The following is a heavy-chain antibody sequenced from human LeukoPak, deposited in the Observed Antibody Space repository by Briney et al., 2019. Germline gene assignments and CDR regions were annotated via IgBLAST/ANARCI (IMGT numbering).Heavy chain of an antibody. Sequence: SETLSLTCAVYGGSFSGYYWSWIRQPPGKGLEWIGEINHSGSTNYNPSLKSRVTISVDTSKNQFSLKLSSVTAADTAVYYCASLYYYGPGSSDYWGQGTLVTVSS. D-gene: IGHD3-10*01. J-gene: IGHJ4*02. CDR3: ASLYYYGPGSSDY. CDR1: GGSFSGYY. V-gene: IGHV4-34*01. CDR2: INHSGST.